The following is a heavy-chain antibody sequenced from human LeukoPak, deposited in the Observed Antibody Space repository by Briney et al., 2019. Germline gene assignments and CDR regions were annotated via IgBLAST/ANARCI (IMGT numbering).Heavy chain of an antibody. CDR1: GYSLSDLS. CDR2: SDPEDGKT. V-gene: IGHV1-24*01. D-gene: IGHD3-10*01. J-gene: IGHJ4*02. Sequence: ASLKVSCKVSGYSLSDLSMHWVRQAPGKGLEWMGGSDPEDGKTIYAQDFQGRVTMTEDTSTHTAYMDLNSLGSDDTAVYYCTTGAYGWPFFDNWGQGTLVIVPS. CDR3: TTGAYGWPFFDN.